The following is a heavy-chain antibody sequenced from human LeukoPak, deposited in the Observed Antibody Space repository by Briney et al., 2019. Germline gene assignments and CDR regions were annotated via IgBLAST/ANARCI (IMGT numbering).Heavy chain of an antibody. Sequence: ASVKVSCKASGYTFGSYGITWVRQAPGQGLEWMGWISTYDGNTNYAQKLQGRVTMTTDTSTSTAYMELRSLRSDDTAVYYCARAPQDIVVVVAAPDYWGQGTLVTVSS. V-gene: IGHV1-18*01. CDR1: GYTFGSYG. CDR3: ARAPQDIVVVVAAPDY. D-gene: IGHD2-15*01. CDR2: ISTYDGNT. J-gene: IGHJ4*02.